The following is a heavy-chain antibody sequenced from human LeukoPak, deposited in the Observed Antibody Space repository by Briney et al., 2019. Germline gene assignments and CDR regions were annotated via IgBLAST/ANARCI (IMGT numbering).Heavy chain of an antibody. V-gene: IGHV3-23*01. Sequence: GGSLRLSCAASGFTFSSYAMSWVRQAPGKGLEWVSAISGSGGRTYYADSAKGRFTISGDNYKNTLYLQMNSLRAEDTAVYYCARDTAMVRRRGDYWGQGTLVTVSS. CDR2: ISGSGGRT. CDR1: GFTFSSYA. D-gene: IGHD5-18*01. J-gene: IGHJ4*02. CDR3: ARDTAMVRRRGDY.